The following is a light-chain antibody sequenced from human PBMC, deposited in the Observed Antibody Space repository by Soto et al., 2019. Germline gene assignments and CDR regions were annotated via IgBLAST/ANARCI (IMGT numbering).Light chain of an antibody. V-gene: IGKV4-1*01. Sequence: DIVMTQSPDSLAVSLGERATINCKSSRSLFSISNNKNYLAWYQQKPVQPPKLLIYWASTRDSWVPDRFSGSGSGTDFTLTIDSLQAEDVAVYYCQQYYNSLYTFGQGTMLEIK. J-gene: IGKJ2*01. CDR2: WAS. CDR3: QQYYNSLYT. CDR1: RSLFSISNNKNY.